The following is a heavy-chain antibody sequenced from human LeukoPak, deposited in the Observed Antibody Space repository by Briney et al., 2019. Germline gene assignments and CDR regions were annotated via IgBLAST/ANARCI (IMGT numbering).Heavy chain of an antibody. Sequence: PSETLSLTCTVYGGSFSVYYWIWIRQPPGKGLEWIGEINHSGRTNYNPSLKSRVTISVDTSKNEFSLKLSSVTAADTAVYYCARDSGSNNYWFDPWGQGTLVTVSS. J-gene: IGHJ5*02. V-gene: IGHV4-34*01. CDR1: GGSFSVYY. D-gene: IGHD1-20*01. CDR2: INHSGRT. CDR3: ARDSGSNNYWFDP.